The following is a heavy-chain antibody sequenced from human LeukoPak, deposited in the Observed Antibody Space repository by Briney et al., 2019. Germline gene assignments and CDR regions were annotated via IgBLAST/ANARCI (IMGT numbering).Heavy chain of an antibody. CDR3: AKGALPDHFRVRFFDY. CDR1: GFNFNDAW. Sequence: GGSLRLSCAASGFNFNDAWMNWVRQTPGKGLEWVGRIKSISDGGTTYYADSVKGRFTISRDNSKNTLYLQMNSLRAEDTAVYYCAKGALPDHFRVRFFDYWGQGTLVTVSS. D-gene: IGHD3-10*01. CDR2: IKSISDGGTT. J-gene: IGHJ4*02. V-gene: IGHV3-15*01.